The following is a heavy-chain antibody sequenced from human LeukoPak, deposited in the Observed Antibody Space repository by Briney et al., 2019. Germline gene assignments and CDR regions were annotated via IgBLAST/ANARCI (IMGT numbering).Heavy chain of an antibody. V-gene: IGHV3-23*01. CDR2: ISGSGGST. D-gene: IGHD3-10*02. J-gene: IGHJ4*02. CDR1: GFTFSSYA. CDR3: AKDMYYFDY. Sequence: PGGSLRLSCEASGFTFSSYAMNWVRQAPGKGLEWVSTISGSGGSTYYADSVKGRFTISRDNSKNTLYLQMNSLRAEDTAVYYCAKDMYYFDYWGQGTLVTVSS.